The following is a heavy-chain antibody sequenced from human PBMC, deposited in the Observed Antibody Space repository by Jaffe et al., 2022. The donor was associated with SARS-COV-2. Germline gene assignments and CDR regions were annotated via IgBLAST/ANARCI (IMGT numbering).Heavy chain of an antibody. J-gene: IGHJ4*02. V-gene: IGHV3-23*01. CDR1: GFTFSSYA. Sequence: EVQVLESGGGLVQPGGSLRLSCAASGFTFSSYAMSWVRQAPGKGLEWVSTVSGSGGGTYYAESVKGRFTISRDNSQNTLSLQMNSLGVEDTAVYYCARNSDGSGKNHFDFWGQGTLVTVSS. D-gene: IGHD3-22*01. CDR2: VSGSGGGT. CDR3: ARNSDGSGKNHFDF.